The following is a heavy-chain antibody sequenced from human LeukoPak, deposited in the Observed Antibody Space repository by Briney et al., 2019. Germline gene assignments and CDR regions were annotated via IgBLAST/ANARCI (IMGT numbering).Heavy chain of an antibody. CDR3: ARVAAIWGDY. J-gene: IGHJ4*02. D-gene: IGHD3-16*01. CDR2: ISAYNGNT. V-gene: IGHV1-18*04. Sequence: ASVKVSCKASGYTFTAYYVYWVRQAPGQGLEWMGWISAYNGNTNYAQKLQGRVTMTTDTSTSTAYMELRSLRSDDTAVYYCARVAAIWGDYWGQGTLVTVSS. CDR1: GYTFTAYY.